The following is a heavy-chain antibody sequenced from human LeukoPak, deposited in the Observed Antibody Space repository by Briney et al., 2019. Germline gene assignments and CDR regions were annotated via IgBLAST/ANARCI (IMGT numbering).Heavy chain of an antibody. D-gene: IGHD2-2*01. V-gene: IGHV4-4*07. Sequence: KASETLSLTCTVSGASISNYYWNWIRQPAGKGLEWIGRVYISGIYTSGSTNYNPSLNSRVTISVDKSKNQFSLKLTSVTAADTAVYYCARMEYCSTTSCPYAFDIWGQGTMVTVSS. J-gene: IGHJ3*02. CDR2: VYISGIYTSGST. CDR3: ARMEYCSTTSCPYAFDI. CDR1: GASISNYY.